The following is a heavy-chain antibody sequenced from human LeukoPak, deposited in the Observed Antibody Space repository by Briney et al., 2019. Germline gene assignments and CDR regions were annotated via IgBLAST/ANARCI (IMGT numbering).Heavy chain of an antibody. CDR1: GYTLTELS. Sequence: ASVKVSCKVSGYTLTELSMHWVRQAPGKGLEWMRGFDPEDGETIYAQKFQGRVTMTEDPSTDTAYMELSSLRSEDTAVYYCATDPPGGWQQLVPWGQGTLVTVSS. J-gene: IGHJ4*02. CDR3: ATDPPGGWQQLVP. V-gene: IGHV1-24*01. CDR2: FDPEDGET. D-gene: IGHD6-13*01.